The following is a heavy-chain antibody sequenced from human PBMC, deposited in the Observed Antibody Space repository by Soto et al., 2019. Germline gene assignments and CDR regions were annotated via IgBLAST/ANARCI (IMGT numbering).Heavy chain of an antibody. D-gene: IGHD6-6*01. CDR1: GGSIISGDYY. Sequence: SETLSLTCTVSGGSIISGDYYWSWIRQPPGKGLEWIGYIYYSGSTYYNPSLKSRVTISVDTSKNQFSLKLSSVTAADTAVYYCARDGSSYGMDVWGQGTTVTVLL. CDR3: ARDGSSYGMDV. J-gene: IGHJ6*02. CDR2: IYYSGST. V-gene: IGHV4-30-4*01.